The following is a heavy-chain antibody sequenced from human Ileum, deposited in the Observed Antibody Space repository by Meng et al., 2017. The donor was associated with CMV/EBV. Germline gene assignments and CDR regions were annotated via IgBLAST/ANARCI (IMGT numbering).Heavy chain of an antibody. CDR1: GASVRSIGYY. D-gene: IGHD6-19*01. Sequence: SETLSLTCTVSGASVRSIGYYGVWIRQPPGKGLEWIGSVYYSGRTDYNLSLESRVTISVDTSTNQVSLRLNSVTAADTALYYCARGSEYRTGWITEGYFGSWGQGTLVTVSS. CDR3: ARGSEYRTGWITEGYFGS. J-gene: IGHJ4*02. V-gene: IGHV4-39*07. CDR2: VYYSGRT.